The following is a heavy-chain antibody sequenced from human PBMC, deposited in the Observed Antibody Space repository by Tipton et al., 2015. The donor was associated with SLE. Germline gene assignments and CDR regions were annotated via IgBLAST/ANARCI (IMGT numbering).Heavy chain of an antibody. Sequence: TLSLTCTVSGGSISSYYWSWIRQPPGKGLEWIGYIYYSGSTNYNPSLKSRVTISVDTSKNQFSLNLSSVTAADTAVYYCAREGISYCGGDCHGSFDYWGQGSLVTVSS. V-gene: IGHV4-59*01. J-gene: IGHJ4*02. CDR1: GGSISSYY. D-gene: IGHD2-21*01. CDR3: AREGISYCGGDCHGSFDY. CDR2: IYYSGST.